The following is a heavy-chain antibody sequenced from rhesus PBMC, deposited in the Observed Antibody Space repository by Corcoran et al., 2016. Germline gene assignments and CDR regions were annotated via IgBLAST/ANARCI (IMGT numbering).Heavy chain of an antibody. D-gene: IGHD3-40*01. Sequence: SCAASGFTFSSYWMHWVRQIPGKGLEWISGIDNGGSSTYYADSVKGRFTISRDNSKNTLSLQMNSLRAEDTAVYYCTDAYDIESWGQGVQVTVSS. V-gene: IGHV3S42*01. CDR2: IDNGGSST. J-gene: IGHJ4*01. CDR3: TDAYDIES. CDR1: GFTFSSYW.